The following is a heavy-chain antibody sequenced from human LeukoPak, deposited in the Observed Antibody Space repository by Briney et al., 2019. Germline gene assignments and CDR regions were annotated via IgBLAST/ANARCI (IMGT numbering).Heavy chain of an antibody. CDR2: IYYSGST. J-gene: IGHJ4*02. V-gene: IGHV4-31*03. Sequence: SQTRSLTCTVSGGSISSGGYYWSWIRQHPGKGLEWIGYIYYSGSTYYNPSLKSRVTISVDTSKNQFSLKLSSVTAADTAVYYCARGFDSSSWYNFDYWGQGTLVTVSS. CDR3: ARGFDSSSWYNFDY. CDR1: GGSISSGGYY. D-gene: IGHD6-13*01.